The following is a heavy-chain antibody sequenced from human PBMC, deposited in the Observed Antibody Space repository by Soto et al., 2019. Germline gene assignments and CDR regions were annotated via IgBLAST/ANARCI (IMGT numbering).Heavy chain of an antibody. J-gene: IGHJ4*03. Sequence: GGSLRLSCAASGFTFTRYSMNWVRQAPGKGLEWVSSISSTTNYIYYGDSMKGRFTISRDNAKNSLYLEMNSLRAEDTAVYYCARESEDLTSNFDYWGQGTMVTVSS. CDR3: ARESEDLTSNFDY. CDR1: GFTFTRYS. CDR2: ISSTTNYI. V-gene: IGHV3-21*06.